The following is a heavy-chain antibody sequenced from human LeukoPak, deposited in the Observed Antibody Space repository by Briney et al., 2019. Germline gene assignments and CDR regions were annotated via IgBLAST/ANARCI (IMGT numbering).Heavy chain of an antibody. J-gene: IGHJ3*02. V-gene: IGHV3-30*09. D-gene: IGHD2-21*02. CDR1: GXIFSNYA. CDR2: ISYDGSNK. Sequence: PGRSLRLSCAASGXIFSNYAVHWVRQAPGKGLEWVAVISYDGSNKYYADSVRGPVAISRDNSKNTLYLQMNSLRAEDTAVYYCAVIVVVTASTAFDIWGQGTMVTVSS. CDR3: AVIVVVTASTAFDI.